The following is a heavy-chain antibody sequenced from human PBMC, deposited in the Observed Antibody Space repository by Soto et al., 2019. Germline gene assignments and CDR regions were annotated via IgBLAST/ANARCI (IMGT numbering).Heavy chain of an antibody. CDR2: INHSGST. J-gene: IGHJ5*02. Sequence: SETLSLTCAVYGGSFSGYYWSWIRQPPGKGLEWIGEINHSGSTNYNPSLKSRVTISVDTSKNQFSLKLSSVTAADTAVYYCARYSYGTRYWFDPWGQGTLVT. D-gene: IGHD5-18*01. V-gene: IGHV4-34*01. CDR3: ARYSYGTRYWFDP. CDR1: GGSFSGYY.